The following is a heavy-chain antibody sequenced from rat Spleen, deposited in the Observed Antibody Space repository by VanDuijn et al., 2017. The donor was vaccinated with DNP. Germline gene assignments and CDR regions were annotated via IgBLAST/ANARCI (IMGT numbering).Heavy chain of an antibody. CDR3: ARSGAYAMDA. CDR1: GYTFTSFY. J-gene: IGHJ4*01. CDR2: INTGSGGT. Sequence: QIQLQQSGAELAKPGSSVKISCKAFGYTFTSFYIGWIKQTTGQGLEYIGYINTGSGGTNYNEKFKGKATLTVDKSSSTAFMQLSSLTPDDSAVYYCARSGAYAMDAWGQGTSVTVSS. V-gene: IGHV1-43*01. D-gene: IGHD4-3*01.